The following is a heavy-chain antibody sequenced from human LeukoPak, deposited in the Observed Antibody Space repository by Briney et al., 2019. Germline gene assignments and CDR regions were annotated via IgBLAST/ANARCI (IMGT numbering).Heavy chain of an antibody. D-gene: IGHD7-27*01. V-gene: IGHV1-2*02. CDR1: GHTFTVYY. Sequence: ASVKVSCKASGHTFTVYYIHWVRQAPGQGLEWMGWITLNSGDTKYAQKFQGRVTMTSDTSTTTAYMELSRLKFDDTAMYYCAREGELGLNDWGQGTLVTVSS. CDR2: ITLNSGDT. CDR3: AREGELGLND. J-gene: IGHJ4*02.